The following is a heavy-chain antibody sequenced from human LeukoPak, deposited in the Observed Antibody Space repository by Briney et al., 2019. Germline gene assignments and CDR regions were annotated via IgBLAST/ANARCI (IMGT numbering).Heavy chain of an antibody. CDR3: AKVGGYYYYYYMDV. V-gene: IGHV3-23*01. CDR1: GFTFSSYA. CDR2: ISGSGGST. D-gene: IGHD3-16*01. J-gene: IGHJ6*03. Sequence: GGSLRLSCAASGFTFSSYAMSWVRQAPGKGLEWVSAISGSGGSTYYADSVKGRFTISRDNSKNTLYLQMNSLRAEDTAVYYCAKVGGYYYYYYMDVWGKGTTVTVSS.